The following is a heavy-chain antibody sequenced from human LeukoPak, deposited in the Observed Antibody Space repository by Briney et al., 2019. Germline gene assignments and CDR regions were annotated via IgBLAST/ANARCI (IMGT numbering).Heavy chain of an antibody. CDR1: GYTFTDYY. CDR3: AREYYDSSGVKYAFDI. V-gene: IGHV1-2*02. J-gene: IGHJ3*02. CDR2: IDPTSGGT. D-gene: IGHD3-22*01. Sequence: ASVKVSCKGSGYTFTDYYLHWVRQAPGQGLEWMGSIDPTSGGTKFAQKFQGRVTMTGDTSITTAYMELSRLRSDDRAVYYCAREYYDSSGVKYAFDIWGQGTMVTVSS.